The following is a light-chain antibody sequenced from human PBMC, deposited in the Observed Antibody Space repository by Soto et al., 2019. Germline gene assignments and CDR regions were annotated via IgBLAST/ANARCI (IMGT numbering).Light chain of an antibody. Sequence: EIVLTQSPGTLSLSPGERATLSCRASQSVTGSYLAWYQQKPGQAPRLLIYGASSRATGIPDRFSGSGSGTGFTRSISRREPEEFAVYYCQQSGSSPPIAFGKGTGLE. J-gene: IGKJ5*01. V-gene: IGKV3-20*01. CDR1: QSVTGSY. CDR3: QQSGSSPPIA. CDR2: GAS.